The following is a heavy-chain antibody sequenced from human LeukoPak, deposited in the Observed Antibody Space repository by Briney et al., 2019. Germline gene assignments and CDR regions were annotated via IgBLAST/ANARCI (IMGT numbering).Heavy chain of an antibody. Sequence: GGSLRLSCVVSGFTFSSYSMNWVRQAPGKGLEWVSSITNSGSHIYYADSVKGRFTISRDNSKNTLYLQMNSLRAEDTAVYYCAKDSAFYYIDVWGKGTTVIISS. CDR1: GFTFSSYS. CDR2: ITNSGSHI. V-gene: IGHV3-21*01. CDR3: AKDSAFYYIDV. J-gene: IGHJ6*03. D-gene: IGHD3-10*01.